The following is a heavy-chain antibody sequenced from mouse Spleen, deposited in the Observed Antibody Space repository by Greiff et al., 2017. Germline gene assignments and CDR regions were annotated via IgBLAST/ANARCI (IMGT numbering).Heavy chain of an antibody. CDR1: GYAFSSYW. Sequence: QVQLQQSGAELVKPGASVKISCKASGYAFSSYWMNWVKQRPGKGLEWIGQIYPGDGDTNYNGKFKGKATLTADKSSSTAYMQLSSLTSEDSAVYFCAREGPTTSGVDYWGQGTTLTVSS. D-gene: IGHD2-10*01. CDR2: IYPGDGDT. CDR3: AREGPTTSGVDY. J-gene: IGHJ2*01. V-gene: IGHV1-80*01.